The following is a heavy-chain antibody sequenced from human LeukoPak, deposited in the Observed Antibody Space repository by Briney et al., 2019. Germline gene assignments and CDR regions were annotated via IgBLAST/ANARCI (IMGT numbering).Heavy chain of an antibody. CDR3: ASLIAAAGTSA. CDR1: GGSISSYY. CDR2: IYYSGST. Sequence: SETLSLTCTVSGGSISSYYWSWIRQPPGKGLEWIGYIYYSGSTKYNPSLKSRVTISVDTSKNQFSLKLSSVTAADTAVYYCASLIAAAGTSAWGQGTLVTVSS. J-gene: IGHJ4*02. D-gene: IGHD6-13*01. V-gene: IGHV4-59*12.